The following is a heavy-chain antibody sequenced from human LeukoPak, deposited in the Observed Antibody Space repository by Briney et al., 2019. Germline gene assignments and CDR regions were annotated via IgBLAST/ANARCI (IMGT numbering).Heavy chain of an antibody. CDR1: GDSVSNNSAA. V-gene: IGHV6-1*01. CDR2: TYYRSKWYK. CDR3: ARSWGQPWDFDY. Sequence: SQTLSLTCAISGDSVSNNSAAWNWIRQSPSRGLEWLGRTYYRSKWYKDYAVSVNTRISIIPDTSKNQVSLQLNSVTLEDTAVYYCARSWGQPWDFDYWGQGTLVTVSS. J-gene: IGHJ4*02. D-gene: IGHD7-27*01.